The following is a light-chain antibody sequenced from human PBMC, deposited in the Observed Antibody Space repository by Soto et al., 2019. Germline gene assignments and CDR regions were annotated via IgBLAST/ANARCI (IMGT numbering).Light chain of an antibody. Sequence: DIQMTQSPSTLSASVGDRVTITCRASQSISSWLAWYQQKPGKAPKLLIYDASSLESGVPSRFSGSGSATEFTLTSSSLQPDDFATYYCQQYNSGTFGQGTKVEIK. CDR3: QQYNSGT. J-gene: IGKJ1*01. CDR1: QSISSW. V-gene: IGKV1-5*01. CDR2: DAS.